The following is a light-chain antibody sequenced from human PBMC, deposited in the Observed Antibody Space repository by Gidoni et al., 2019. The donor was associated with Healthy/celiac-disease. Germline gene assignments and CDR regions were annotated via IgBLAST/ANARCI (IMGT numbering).Light chain of an antibody. J-gene: IGLJ3*02. CDR1: SGSVSTSYY. V-gene: IGLV8-61*01. CDR2: RTN. Sequence: QTVVTQEPSFSVSPGGTVTLTCGLSSGSVSTSYYPSWYQQTPGQAPRTLIYRTNTRSSWVPDRFSGSILGNKAALTITGAQADDESDYYCVLYMGSGSWVFGGGTKLTVL. CDR3: VLYMGSGSWV.